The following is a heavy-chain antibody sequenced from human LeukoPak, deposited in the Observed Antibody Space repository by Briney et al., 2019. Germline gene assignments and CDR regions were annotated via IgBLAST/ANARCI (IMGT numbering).Heavy chain of an antibody. Sequence: PGGSLRLSCAASGFTFNSYSMNWVRQAPGKGLEWVAYIRSSGSTIYYADSVKGRFTISRDTAKNSLYLQMNSLRDEDTAVYYCTRDPDALDYWGQGTLVTVSS. CDR2: IRSSGSTI. CDR1: GFTFNSYS. CDR3: TRDPDALDY. J-gene: IGHJ4*02. V-gene: IGHV3-48*02.